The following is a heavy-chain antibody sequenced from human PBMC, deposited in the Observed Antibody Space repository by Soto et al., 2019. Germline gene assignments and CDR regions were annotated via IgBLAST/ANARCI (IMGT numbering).Heavy chain of an antibody. CDR3: ARDPRNITNYYGMDV. CDR2: ISYDGSNK. D-gene: IGHD3-10*01. Sequence: QVQLVESGGGVVQPGRSLRLSCAASGFTFSSYAMHWVRQAPGKGLGWVAVISYDGSNKYYADSVKGRFTISRDNSKNTLYLQMNSLRAEDTAVYYCARDPRNITNYYGMDVWGQGTTVTVSS. V-gene: IGHV3-30-3*01. CDR1: GFTFSSYA. J-gene: IGHJ6*02.